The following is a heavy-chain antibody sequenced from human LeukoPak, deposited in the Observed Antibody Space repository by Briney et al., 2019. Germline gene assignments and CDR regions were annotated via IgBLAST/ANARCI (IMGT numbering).Heavy chain of an antibody. CDR2: IYSGGST. Sequence: PGGSLRLSCAASGFTVSSNYMSWVRQAPGKGPEWVSVIYSGGSTYYADSVKGRFTISRDNSKNTLYLQMNSLRAEDTAVYYCARDLRYCSGGSCYYYYMDVWAKGPRSPSP. D-gene: IGHD2-15*01. V-gene: IGHV3-53*01. CDR3: ARDLRYCSGGSCYYYYMDV. CDR1: GFTVSSNY. J-gene: IGHJ6*03.